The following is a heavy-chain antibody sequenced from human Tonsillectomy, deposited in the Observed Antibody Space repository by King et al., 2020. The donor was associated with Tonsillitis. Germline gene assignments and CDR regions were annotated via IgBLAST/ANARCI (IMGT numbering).Heavy chain of an antibody. CDR1: GFTFSSYA. V-gene: IGHV3-23*04. CDR3: AKVLSIAVAGKLDY. J-gene: IGHJ4*02. Sequence: VELVESGGGLVQPGGSLRLSCAASGFTFSSYAMSGVRQAPGKGLEWGVAISGSGVSTYYADTVKGRFTISRGNSKNTLYLQMNSLRAEDTAVYYCAKVLSIAVAGKLDYWGQGTLVTVSS. CDR2: ISGSGVST. D-gene: IGHD6-19*01.